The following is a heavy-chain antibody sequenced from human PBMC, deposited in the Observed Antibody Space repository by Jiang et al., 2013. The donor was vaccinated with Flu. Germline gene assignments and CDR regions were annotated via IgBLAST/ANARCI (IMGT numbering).Heavy chain of an antibody. D-gene: IGHD1-14*01. Sequence: LLKPSETLPLTCAVYGGSFSGYYWSWIRQPPGKGLEWIGEINHSGSTNYNPSLKSRVTISVDTSKNQFSLKLSSVTAADTAVYYCARGIRLNLNRKTEKGWFDPWGQGTLVTVSS. CDR2: INHSGST. V-gene: IGHV4-34*01. CDR3: ARGIRLNLNRKTEKGWFDP. CDR1: GGSFSGYY. J-gene: IGHJ5*02.